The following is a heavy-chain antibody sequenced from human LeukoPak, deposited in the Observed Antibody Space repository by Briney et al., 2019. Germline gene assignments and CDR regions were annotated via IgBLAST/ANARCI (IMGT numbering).Heavy chain of an antibody. CDR3: SLQAAAGLYFDH. D-gene: IGHD6-13*01. V-gene: IGHV1-2*02. CDR2: INPNSGGT. J-gene: IGHJ4*02. Sequence: ASVKVSCKASGYTFTGYYMHWVRQAPGQGLEWMGWINPNSGGTNYAQKFQGRVTMTRDTSISTAYMELSRLRSDDTAVYYCSLQAAAGLYFDHWGQGTLVTVSS. CDR1: GYTFTGYY.